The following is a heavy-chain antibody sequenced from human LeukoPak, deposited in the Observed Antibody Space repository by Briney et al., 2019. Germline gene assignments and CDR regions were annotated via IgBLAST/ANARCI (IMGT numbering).Heavy chain of an antibody. CDR2: IWYDGSNK. J-gene: IGHJ4*02. Sequence: GGSLRLSCAASGFTFRNYAMSWVRQAPGKGLEWVAVIWYDGSNKYYADSVKGRFTISRDNSKNTLYLQMNSLRAEDTAVYYCAKDATSYYYDSSGYYDYWGQGTLVTVSS. CDR1: GFTFRNYA. CDR3: AKDATSYYYDSSGYYDY. D-gene: IGHD3-22*01. V-gene: IGHV3-33*06.